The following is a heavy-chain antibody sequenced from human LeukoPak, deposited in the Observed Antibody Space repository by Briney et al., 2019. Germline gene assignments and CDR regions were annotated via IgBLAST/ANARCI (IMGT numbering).Heavy chain of an antibody. V-gene: IGHV3-7*05. D-gene: IGHD3-22*01. CDR2: IKYDGSER. Sequence: PGGSLRLPCAASGFTFRTCWMTWVRQAPGKGLEWVANIKYDGSERYYVDSVKGRFSISRDNAKNSLYLQMNSLRAEDTAVYYCARGGYYDSSGYYLDYWGQGTLVTVSS. CDR1: GFTFRTCW. CDR3: ARGGYYDSSGYYLDY. J-gene: IGHJ4*02.